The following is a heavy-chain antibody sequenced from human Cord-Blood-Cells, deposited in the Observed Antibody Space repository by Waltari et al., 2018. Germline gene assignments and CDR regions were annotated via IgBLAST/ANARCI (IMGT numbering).Heavy chain of an antibody. CDR2: MNPNRGNT. CDR1: GYTFPSYD. Sequence: QVQLVQSGAEVKKPGASVKVSCKASGYTFPSYDINWGRQATGQGLEWMGWMNPNRGNTGYAQRVQGRVTITRNTSISTAYMELSSLRSEDTAVYYCARLVGATNDYWGQGTLVTVSS. CDR3: ARLVGATNDY. D-gene: IGHD1-26*01. J-gene: IGHJ4*02. V-gene: IGHV1-8*03.